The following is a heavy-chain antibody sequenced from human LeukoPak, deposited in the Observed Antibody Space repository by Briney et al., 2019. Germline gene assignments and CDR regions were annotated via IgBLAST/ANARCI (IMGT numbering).Heavy chain of an antibody. CDR1: GGSISSSSYY. CDR2: IYYSGST. J-gene: IGHJ4*02. D-gene: IGHD5-18*01. Sequence: SETLSLTCTVSGGSISSSSYYWGWIRQPPGKGLEWIGSIYYSGSTYYNPSLKSRVTISVDTSKNQFSLKLSSVTVADTAVYYCARHPGPGYSRVDATDFDYWGQGTLATVSS. CDR3: ARHPGPGYSRVDATDFDY. V-gene: IGHV4-39*01.